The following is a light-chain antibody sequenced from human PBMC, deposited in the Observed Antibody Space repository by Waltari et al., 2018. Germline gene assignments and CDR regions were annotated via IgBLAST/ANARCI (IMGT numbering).Light chain of an antibody. CDR1: QSINNY. V-gene: IGKV1-39*01. CDR3: QQAYTTLIA. J-gene: IGKJ5*01. Sequence: DIQMTQSPSSLSASVGDSVTITCRESQSINNYLNWYQHKPGRAPKLLIYGPSTLQSGVPSRFSGSGSETRFTLTISSLQPEDIATYYCQQAYTTLIAFGQGTRLEIK. CDR2: GPS.